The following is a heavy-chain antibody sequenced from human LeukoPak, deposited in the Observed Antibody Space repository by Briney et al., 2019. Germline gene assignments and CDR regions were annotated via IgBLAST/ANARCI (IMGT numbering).Heavy chain of an antibody. J-gene: IGHJ4*02. CDR3: ATYRQVLLPFES. D-gene: IGHD2-8*02. CDR2: INWNGDSR. V-gene: IGHV3-20*04. Sequence: GGSLRLSCTASGFKFDDYGMTWVRQAPGKGLEWVSDINWNGDSRGYVHSVRGRFTISRDNSKSTLSLQMNSLRAEDTAIYYCATYRQVLLPFESWGQGTLVTVSS. CDR1: GFKFDDYG.